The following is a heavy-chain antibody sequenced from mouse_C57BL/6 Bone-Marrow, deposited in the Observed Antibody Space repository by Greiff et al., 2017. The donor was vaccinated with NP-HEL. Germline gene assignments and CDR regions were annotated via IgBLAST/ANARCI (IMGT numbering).Heavy chain of an antibody. D-gene: IGHD2-5*01. J-gene: IGHJ2*01. CDR2: INPNNGGT. CDR3: ARDCYSNYFDY. Sequence: EVQLQQSGPGLVKPGASVKIPCKASGYTFTDYNMDWVKQSHGKSLEWIGDINPNNGGTIYNQKFKGKATLTVEKSSSRAYMQLRSLTSEDTAVYYCARDCYSNYFDYWGQGTTLTVSS. CDR1: GYTFTDYN. V-gene: IGHV1-18*01.